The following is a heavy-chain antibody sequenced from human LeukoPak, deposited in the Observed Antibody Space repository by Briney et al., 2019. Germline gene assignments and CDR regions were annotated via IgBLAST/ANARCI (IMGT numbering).Heavy chain of an antibody. CDR2: INQDEGMR. J-gene: IGHJ4*02. D-gene: IGHD6-19*01. CDR1: GFTFSSYW. Sequence: GGSLRLSCAASGFTFSSYWMNWVRQAPGKGLEWVAHINQDEGMRNYIDFVRGRFTISRDNAKTSLYLQMNYLRDDDTAVYFCAAGGVGGLAYWGQGILVSVSS. V-gene: IGHV3-7*01. CDR3: AAGGVGGLAY.